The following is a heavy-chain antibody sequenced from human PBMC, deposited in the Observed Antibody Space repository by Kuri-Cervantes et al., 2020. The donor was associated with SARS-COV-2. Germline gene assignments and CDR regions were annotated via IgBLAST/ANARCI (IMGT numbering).Heavy chain of an antibody. J-gene: IGHJ4*02. CDR2: IYHSGST. CDR3: ARRSGYCSSTSCYFFDY. D-gene: IGHD2-2*01. V-gene: IGHV4-38-2*02. Sequence: GSLRLSCSVSGYSISGSYYWGWIRQPPGKGQEWIGSIYHSGSTYYNPYLKSRVTISVDTSKNQFSLKLSSVTAADTAVYYCARRSGYCSSTSCYFFDYWGQGTLVTVSS. CDR1: GYSISGSYY.